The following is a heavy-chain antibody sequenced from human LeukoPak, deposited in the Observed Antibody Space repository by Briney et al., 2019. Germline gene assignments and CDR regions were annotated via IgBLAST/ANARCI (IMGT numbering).Heavy chain of an antibody. V-gene: IGHV4-59*01. CDR2: IYYSGST. CDR3: ARGGYDLWSGYYVPWFDP. D-gene: IGHD3-3*01. CDR1: GGSISSYY. Sequence: SETLSLTCTVSGGSISSYYWSWIRQPPGKGLEWIGYIYYSGSTNYNPSLKSRVTISVDTSKNQFSLKLSSVTAADTAVYYCARGGYDLWSGYYVPWFDPWGQGTLVTVS. J-gene: IGHJ5*02.